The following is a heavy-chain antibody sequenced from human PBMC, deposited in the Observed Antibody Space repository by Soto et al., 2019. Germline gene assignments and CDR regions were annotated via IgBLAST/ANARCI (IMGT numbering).Heavy chain of an antibody. CDR1: SGSISSSNW. CDR2: IYHSGST. J-gene: IGHJ4*02. V-gene: IGHV4-4*02. CDR3: ARVEWLVGYYFDY. Sequence: SETLSLTCAVSSGSISSSNWWSWVRQPPGKGLEWIGEIYHSGSTNYNPSLKSRVTISVDKSKNQFSLKLSSVTAADTAVYYCARVEWLVGYYFDYWGQGTLVT. D-gene: IGHD6-19*01.